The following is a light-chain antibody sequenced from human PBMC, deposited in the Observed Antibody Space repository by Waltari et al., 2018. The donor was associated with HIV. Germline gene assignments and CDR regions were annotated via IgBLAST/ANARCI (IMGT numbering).Light chain of an antibody. CDR1: EDIGGK. J-gene: IGKJ1*01. CDR2: GAS. V-gene: IGKV3-15*01. Sequence: MTQSPATLSVSPGETVTFFGGAREDIGGKLAWYQKKRGRATRLLVSGASSRATGVPARFSGRGSGTDFTLTITGLQSNDSAIYFCQQYSTWPRTFGQGTLV. CDR3: QQYSTWPRT.